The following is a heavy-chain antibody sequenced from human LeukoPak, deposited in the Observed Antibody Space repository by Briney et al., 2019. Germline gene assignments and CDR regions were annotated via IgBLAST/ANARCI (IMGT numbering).Heavy chain of an antibody. J-gene: IGHJ4*02. D-gene: IGHD1-14*01. CDR1: GGTFSSYA. CDR2: IIPTLEIA. CDR3: ARVISGTWLWF. V-gene: IGHV1-69*04. Sequence: ASVEVSCKASGGTFSSYAISWVRQAPGQGLEWMGRIIPTLEIANYAQKFQGRVTITADKSTSTAYMELSSLRPEDTAVYYCARVISGTWLWFWGQGTLVTVCS.